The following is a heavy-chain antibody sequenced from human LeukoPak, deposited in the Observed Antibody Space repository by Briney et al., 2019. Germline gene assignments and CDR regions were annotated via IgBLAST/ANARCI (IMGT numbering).Heavy chain of an antibody. CDR3: ARDEAGYSSD. CDR2: ITYDGGTT. D-gene: IGHD6-19*01. Sequence: GVSLRLSCAASGFTFSTYAMHWVRQAPGKGLEHVSSITYDGGTTYYANSVKGRFTISRDNSKNTLYLQMGSLRDEDMSVYYCARDEAGYSSDWGQGTLVTVSS. V-gene: IGHV3-64*01. J-gene: IGHJ1*01. CDR1: GFTFSTYA.